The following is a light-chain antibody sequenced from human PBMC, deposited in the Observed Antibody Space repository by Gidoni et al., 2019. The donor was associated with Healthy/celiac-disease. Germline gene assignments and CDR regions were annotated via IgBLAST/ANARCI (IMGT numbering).Light chain of an antibody. V-gene: IGKV3-11*01. J-gene: IGKJ2*03. CDR3: QQRSNWPPS. CDR1: QSVSSY. Sequence: EIVLTQSPATLSLSPGERATLSCRASQSVSSYLAWYQQKTGQAPRLLIYDASNRATCIPARFSGSGSGTDFTLTISSLEPEDFAVYYCQQRSNWPPSFGQGTKLEIK. CDR2: DAS.